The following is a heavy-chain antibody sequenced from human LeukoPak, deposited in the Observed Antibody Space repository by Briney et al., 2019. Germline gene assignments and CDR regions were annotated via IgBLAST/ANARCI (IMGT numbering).Heavy chain of an antibody. J-gene: IGHJ3*02. Sequence: GASVKGSCKASGYTFTSYDINWVRQATGQGLEWMGWINPNSGNTGYAQKFQGRVTITRNTSISTAYMELSSLRSEDTAVYYCARGVVPAAMGDAFDIWGQGTIVTVSS. CDR1: GYTFTSYD. V-gene: IGHV1-8*03. CDR2: INPNSGNT. D-gene: IGHD2-2*01. CDR3: ARGVVPAAMGDAFDI.